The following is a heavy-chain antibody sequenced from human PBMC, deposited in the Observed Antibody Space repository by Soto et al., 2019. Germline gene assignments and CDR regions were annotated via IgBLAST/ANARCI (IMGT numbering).Heavy chain of an antibody. J-gene: IGHJ4*02. CDR2: IIPIFGTA. V-gene: IGHV1-69*01. D-gene: IGHD1-26*01. CDR3: ARDPLVGATPTMTFDY. CDR1: GGTFSSYA. Sequence: QVQLVQSGAEVKKPGSSVKVSCKASGGTFSSYAISWVRQAPGQGLEWMEGIIPIFGTANYAQKFQGRVTITADESTSTAYMELSSLRSEDTAVYYCARDPLVGATPTMTFDYWGQGTLVTVSS.